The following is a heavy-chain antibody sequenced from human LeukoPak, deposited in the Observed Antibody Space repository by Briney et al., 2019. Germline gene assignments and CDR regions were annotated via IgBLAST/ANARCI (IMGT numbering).Heavy chain of an antibody. D-gene: IGHD4-17*01. CDR1: GFTFSSYE. CDR2: ISSSGSTI. Sequence: AGGSLRLSCAASGFTFSSYEMNWVRQAPGKGLEWVSYISSSGSTIYYADSVKGRFTISRDNAKNSLYLQMNSLRAEDTAVYYCALFGDYVAFDIWGQGTMVTVSS. J-gene: IGHJ3*02. CDR3: ALFGDYVAFDI. V-gene: IGHV3-48*03.